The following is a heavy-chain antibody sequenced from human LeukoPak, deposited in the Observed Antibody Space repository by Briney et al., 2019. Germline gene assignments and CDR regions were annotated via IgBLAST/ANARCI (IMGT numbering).Heavy chain of an antibody. CDR2: IYYSGST. CDR3: ARVVPEGYSDY. Sequence: SETLSLTCTVSGGSISSYYWSWIRQPPGKGPEWIGYIYYSGSTNYNPSLKSRVTISVDTSRNQFSLKLSSVTAADTAVYYCARVVPEGYSDYWGQGTLVTVSS. J-gene: IGHJ4*02. V-gene: IGHV4-59*01. CDR1: GGSISSYY. D-gene: IGHD2-2*02.